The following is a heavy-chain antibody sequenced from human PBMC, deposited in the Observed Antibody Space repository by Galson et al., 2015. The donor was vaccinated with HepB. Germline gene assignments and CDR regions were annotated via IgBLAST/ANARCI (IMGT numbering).Heavy chain of an antibody. J-gene: IGHJ5*01. V-gene: IGHV3-11*01. CDR3: ARFRYCSSDSCRSVDS. CDR1: GFTFSDYY. CDR2: ISSTGGTI. D-gene: IGHD2-15*01. Sequence: SLRLSCAASGFTFSDYYMSWIRQAPGKGLEWVSYISSTGGTIYYADSVKGRFTISRDNAKNSLYLQMNSLRAEDTAVYYCARFRYCSSDSCRSVDSWGQGTLVTVSS.